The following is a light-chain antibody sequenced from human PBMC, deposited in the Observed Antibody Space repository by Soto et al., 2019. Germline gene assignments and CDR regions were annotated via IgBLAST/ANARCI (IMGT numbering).Light chain of an antibody. Sequence: ENVFTQSPGTPSFSPGDRAPPSFRASQSVSSSYLAWYQQKPGQAPSLLIYGASSRATGIPDRFSGRGSGTDFTLTISRLEPEDFALYYCQQYGDSPFTFGQGTKVDIK. CDR2: GAS. J-gene: IGKJ1*01. V-gene: IGKV3-20*01. CDR1: QSVSSSY. CDR3: QQYGDSPFT.